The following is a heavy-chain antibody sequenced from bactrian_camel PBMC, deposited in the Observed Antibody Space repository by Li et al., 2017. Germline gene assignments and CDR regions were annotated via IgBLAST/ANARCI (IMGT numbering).Heavy chain of an antibody. CDR2: FYTAGGRT. J-gene: IGHJ4*01. CDR1: GHIDSSYC. CDR3: AARGLVADCSGPRRSSAEYVY. D-gene: IGHD1*01. V-gene: IGHV3S1*01. Sequence: HVQPVESGGGSVQEGGSLTLSCTPSGHIDSSYCMGWFRQVSGKRREGIAAFYTAGGRTYYADSVEGRFTISRADNTLYLQMNSLKSEDTAMHFCAARGLVADCSGPRRSSAEYVYWGQGTQVT.